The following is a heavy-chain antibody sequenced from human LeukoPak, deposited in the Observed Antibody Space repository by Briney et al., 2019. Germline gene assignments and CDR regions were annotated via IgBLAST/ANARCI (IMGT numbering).Heavy chain of an antibody. Sequence: SETLSLTCTVPGGSISSYYWSWLRQPPGKGLEWLGYIYYSGSSNYNPSLKSRVTISVDTSKNQFSLKLSSVTAADTAVYYCARDSYNGKGGAFDIWGQGTMVTVSS. CDR3: ARDSYNGKGGAFDI. V-gene: IGHV4-59*01. D-gene: IGHD1-1*01. CDR2: IYYSGSS. J-gene: IGHJ3*02. CDR1: GGSISSYY.